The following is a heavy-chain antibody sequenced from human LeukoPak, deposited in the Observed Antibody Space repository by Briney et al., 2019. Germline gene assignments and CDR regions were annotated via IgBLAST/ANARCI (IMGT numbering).Heavy chain of an antibody. Sequence: ASVKVSCKASGNTFINYGISWVRQAPGQGLEWVGWISTDNGNTDYAQKFQDRVTMTTDTSTSTAYMDLRSLRSDDTAVYYCARDSRTYYFDYWGQGTLVTVSS. D-gene: IGHD1-7*01. CDR3: ARDSRTYYFDY. CDR1: GNTFINYG. CDR2: ISTDNGNT. V-gene: IGHV1-18*01. J-gene: IGHJ4*02.